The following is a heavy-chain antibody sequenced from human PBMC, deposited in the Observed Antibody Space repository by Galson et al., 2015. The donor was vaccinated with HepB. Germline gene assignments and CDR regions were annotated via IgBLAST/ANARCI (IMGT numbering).Heavy chain of an antibody. D-gene: IGHD3-10*01. CDR1: GFTFNTYS. CDR3: ATVEILVVRGGLRTRSYFDY. J-gene: IGHJ4*02. Sequence: SLRLSCAASGFTFNTYSMNWVRQAPGKGLEWVASISSSSSYIYYADSVKGRFTISRDNARNSLYLQMNSLRAEDTAVYHCATVEILVVRGGLRTRSYFDYWGRGTLVTVSS. V-gene: IGHV3-21*01. CDR2: ISSSSSYI.